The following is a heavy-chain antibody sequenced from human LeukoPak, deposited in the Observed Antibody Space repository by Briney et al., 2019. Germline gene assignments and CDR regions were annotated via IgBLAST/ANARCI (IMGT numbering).Heavy chain of an antibody. CDR1: GFTFSSYG. CDR2: ISYDGSNK. Sequence: GGSLRPSCAASGFTFSSYGMHWVRQAPGKGLEWVAVISYDGSNKYYADSVKGRFTISRDNSKNTLYLQMNSLRAEDTAVYYCAKDKMGYYGQYYYYYMDVWGKGTTVTVSS. V-gene: IGHV3-30*18. J-gene: IGHJ6*03. D-gene: IGHD2/OR15-2a*01. CDR3: AKDKMGYYGQYYYYYMDV.